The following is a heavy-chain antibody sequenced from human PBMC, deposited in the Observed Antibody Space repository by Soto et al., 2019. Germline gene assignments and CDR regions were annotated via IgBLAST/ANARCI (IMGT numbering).Heavy chain of an antibody. V-gene: IGHV4-4*02. J-gene: IGHJ4*02. Sequence: SETLSLTCAVSGGSISSSNWWSWVRQPPGKGLEWIGEIYHSGSTNYNPSLKSRVTVSVDKSKNQFSLKLSSVTAADTAVYYCAIREELSNYQPLFDYWGQGTLVTVSS. CDR3: AIREELSNYQPLFDY. D-gene: IGHD4-4*01. CDR2: IYHSGST. CDR1: GGSISSSNW.